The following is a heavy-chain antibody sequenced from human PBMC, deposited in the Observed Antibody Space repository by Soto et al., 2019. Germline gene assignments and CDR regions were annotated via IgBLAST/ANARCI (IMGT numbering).Heavy chain of an antibody. CDR3: AKSGGGGYRFFDP. D-gene: IGHD3-16*01. Sequence: EVQLLDSGGGLVQPGGSRRLSCAASGFTFGSYVMTWVRQAPGKGLEWVSAISVSGSTTYYADSVKGRFTISRDNSKNTLYLQMNSLRAEDTAVYYCAKSGGGGYRFFDPWGQGALVTVSS. CDR1: GFTFGSYV. J-gene: IGHJ5*02. CDR2: ISVSGSTT. V-gene: IGHV3-23*01.